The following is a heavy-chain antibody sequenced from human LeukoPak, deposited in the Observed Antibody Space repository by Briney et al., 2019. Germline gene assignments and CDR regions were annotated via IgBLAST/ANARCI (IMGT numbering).Heavy chain of an antibody. CDR3: ARSLVTIFGVVVPGYYGMDV. CDR1: GGSISSGGYY. CDR2: IYYSGST. D-gene: IGHD3-3*01. J-gene: IGHJ6*02. V-gene: IGHV4-31*03. Sequence: PSETLSLTCTVSGGSISSGGYYWGWIRQHPGKGLEWIGYIYYSGSTYYNPSLKSRVTISVDTSKNQFSLKLSSVTAADTAVYYCARSLVTIFGVVVPGYYGMDVWGQGTTVTVSS.